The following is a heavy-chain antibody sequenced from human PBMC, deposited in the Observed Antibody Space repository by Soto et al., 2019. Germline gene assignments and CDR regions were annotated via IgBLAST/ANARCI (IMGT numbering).Heavy chain of an antibody. CDR2: IYWDDDK. CDR3: VHSRCGGDCLQYYSSHWYYGVDV. V-gene: IGHV2-5*02. Sequence: SGPTLVNPTQTLTLTCTFSGFSLTTSGVGVGWIRQPPGKALEWLALIYWDDDKRYSPSLKSRLTITKDTSKNQVVLTMTNMDPVDTATYYCVHSRCGGDCLQYYSSHWYYGVDVWGQGTTVSVSS. J-gene: IGHJ6*02. CDR1: GFSLTTSGVG. D-gene: IGHD2-21*02.